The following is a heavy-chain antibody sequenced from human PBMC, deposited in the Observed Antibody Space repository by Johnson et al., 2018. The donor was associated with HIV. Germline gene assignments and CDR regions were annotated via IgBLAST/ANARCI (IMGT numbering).Heavy chain of an antibody. CDR2: IWPDGSNR. V-gene: IGHV3-33*08. Sequence: QVQLVESGGGLVQPGRSLRLSCAASGFTFDDYAMHWVRQAPGKGLEWVALIWPDGSNRYYADSVKGRFTISRDNSKNTLYLQMNSLRADYTAVYYCAREGPSERAGFDVWGQGTMVTVSS. J-gene: IGHJ3*01. CDR1: GFTFDDYA. CDR3: AREGPSERAGFDV.